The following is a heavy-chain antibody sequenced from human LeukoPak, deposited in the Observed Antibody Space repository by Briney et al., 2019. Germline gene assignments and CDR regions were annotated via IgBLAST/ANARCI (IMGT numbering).Heavy chain of an antibody. V-gene: IGHV3-30*02. CDR3: AATRKGVVAATTH. Sequence: PGGSLSLSCAASGFTFSSYGMHWVRQAPGKGLEWVAFIRYDGSNKYYADSVKGRFTISRDNAKNSLYLQMNSLRAEDTAVYYCAATRKGVVAATTHWGQGTLVTVSS. CDR1: GFTFSSYG. J-gene: IGHJ4*02. D-gene: IGHD2-15*01. CDR2: IRYDGSNK.